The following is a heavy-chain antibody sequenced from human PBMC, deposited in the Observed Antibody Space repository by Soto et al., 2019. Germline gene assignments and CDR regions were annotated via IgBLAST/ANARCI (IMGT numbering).Heavy chain of an antibody. V-gene: IGHV4-34*01. J-gene: IGHJ4*01. CDR1: GQPFSGHS. CDR3: ARWSGILALPGALEDVKYDY. Sequence: QVQLQQWGAGLVKPSETLSLSCACYGQPFSGHSWAWIRQPPGKGLEWIGEFNESGSTYYNPSLKSRFPSSTDTSKNQFSLKLSSVSAADTAAYFCARWSGILALPGALEDVKYDYWGGVALVNVSS. D-gene: IGHD1-1*01. CDR2: FNESGST.